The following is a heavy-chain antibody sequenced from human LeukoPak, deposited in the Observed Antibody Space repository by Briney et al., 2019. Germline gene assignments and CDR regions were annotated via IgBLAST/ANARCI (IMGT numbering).Heavy chain of an antibody. CDR1: GGSISSYY. V-gene: IGHV4-34*01. J-gene: IGHJ6*02. CDR3: PPLNCSSTSCAYYYYGMDV. CDR2: INHSGST. D-gene: IGHD2-2*01. Sequence: SETLSLTCTVSGGSISSYYWSRIRQPPGKGLEWIGEINHSGSTNYNPSLKSRVTISVDTSKNQFSLKLSSVTAADTAVYPRPPLNCSSTSCAYYYYGMDVWGQGTTVTVSS.